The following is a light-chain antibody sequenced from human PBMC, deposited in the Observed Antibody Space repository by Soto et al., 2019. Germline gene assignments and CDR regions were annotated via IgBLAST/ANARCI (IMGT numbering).Light chain of an antibody. V-gene: IGLV1-47*01. CDR1: SSNIGSNY. J-gene: IGLJ2*01. CDR2: TNN. Sequence: QSVLTQPPSASGTPGQTVTISCSGSSSNIGSNYVYWYQQLPGTAPKLLVYTNNQRPSGVPDRFSGYKCGTSASLAISGLRSEDEAAYYCAAWDDSLSGPVFGGGTKLTVL. CDR3: AAWDDSLSGPV.